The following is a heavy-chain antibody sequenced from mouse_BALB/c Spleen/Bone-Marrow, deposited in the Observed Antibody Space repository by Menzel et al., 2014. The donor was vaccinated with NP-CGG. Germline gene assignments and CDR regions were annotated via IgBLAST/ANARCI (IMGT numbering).Heavy chain of an antibody. CDR2: IYPRNNNT. J-gene: IGHJ3*01. CDR3: ARGITTATFAY. CDR1: GYTFTDYY. Sequence: QVQLQQSGPELVKPRASVKISCKASGYTFTDYYINWVKQKPGQGLEWIGWIYPRNNNTKYDERFKDKATLTVDTPSSTAYMQLSSLTSEDTAVYFCARGITTATFAYWGQGTLVTVSA. V-gene: IGHV1-84*02. D-gene: IGHD1-2*01.